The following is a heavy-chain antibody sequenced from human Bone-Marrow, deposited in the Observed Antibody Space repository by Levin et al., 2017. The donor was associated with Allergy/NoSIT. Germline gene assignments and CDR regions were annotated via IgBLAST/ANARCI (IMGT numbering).Heavy chain of an antibody. D-gene: IGHD6-19*01. J-gene: IGHJ5*02. Sequence: SETLSLTCTVSGGSVSSNTYYWGWNRQPPGKGLEWIGTINYNGSTYYTPSLRSRVIISVDTSKNQFSLKVTAETVAEAAVQDCGRHGDSSGGYRFDPWGQGTLVTVSS. CDR2: INYNGST. CDR1: GGSVSSNTYY. CDR3: GRHGDSSGGYRFDP. V-gene: IGHV4-39*01.